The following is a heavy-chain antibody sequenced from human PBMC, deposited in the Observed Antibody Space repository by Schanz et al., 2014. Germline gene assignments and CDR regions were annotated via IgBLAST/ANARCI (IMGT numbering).Heavy chain of an antibody. D-gene: IGHD1-1*01. CDR3: ARGTDWNLHY. CDR1: GFTFSSYA. CDR2: LSGSGGST. J-gene: IGHJ4*02. V-gene: IGHV3-23*04. Sequence: EVKLVESGGGLVQPGGSLRLSCAASGFTFSSYAMSWVRQAPGKGLEWVSALSGSGGSTYYADSVKGRFTISRDSGQNSLYLQMNSLRAGDTAVYYCARGTDWNLHYWGQGALVTDSS.